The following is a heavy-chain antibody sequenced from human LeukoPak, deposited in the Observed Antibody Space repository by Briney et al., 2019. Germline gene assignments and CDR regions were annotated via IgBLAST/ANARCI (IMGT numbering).Heavy chain of an antibody. CDR1: GFSFSRHS. CDR2: INSDSRSI. D-gene: IGHD3-10*01. Sequence: GGSLRLSCAASGFSFSRHSMNWVRQAPGKGLEWVSYINSDSRSISYADSVKGRFTISRDNAKNSLYLQMNSLRAEDTAVYYCVREIPSGSYAPDYGGQGTLVTVYS. J-gene: IGHJ4*02. CDR3: VREIPSGSYAPDY. V-gene: IGHV3-21*01.